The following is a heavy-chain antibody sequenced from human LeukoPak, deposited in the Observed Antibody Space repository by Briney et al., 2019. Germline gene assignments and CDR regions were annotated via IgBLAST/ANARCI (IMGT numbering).Heavy chain of an antibody. CDR1: GFTFSSYW. Sequence: GGSLRLSCAASGFTFSSYWMHWVRHAPGKGLVWVSCINGDGGRTNYADSVKGRLTIPRANAKNTLYLQMNSLRAEDTAVYYCARMTAHGVYIWGQGRMVTVSS. D-gene: IGHD2-21*02. J-gene: IGHJ3*02. CDR2: INGDGGRT. CDR3: ARMTAHGVYI. V-gene: IGHV3-74*01.